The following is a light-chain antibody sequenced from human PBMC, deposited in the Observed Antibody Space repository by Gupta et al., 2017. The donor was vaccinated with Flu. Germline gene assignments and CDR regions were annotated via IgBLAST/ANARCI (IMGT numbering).Light chain of an antibody. CDR2: QAS. V-gene: IGKV1-5*03. J-gene: IGKJ1*01. CDR3: QQYTSYPWT. Sequence: PSTLSASVGDRVTITCRASQSMSTSLACYQQKPCKAPQLLVFQASSLQRGVPSTFSGSASGTEFTLTIDSLQPGDFATYYCQQYTSYPWTFGQGTKVEF. CDR1: QSMSTS.